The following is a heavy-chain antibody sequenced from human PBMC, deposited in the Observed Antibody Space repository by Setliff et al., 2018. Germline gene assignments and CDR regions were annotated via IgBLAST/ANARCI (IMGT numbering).Heavy chain of an antibody. CDR2: VYTSWST. CDR1: GDSISSRRNY. CDR3: ARMSGFQYIDV. Sequence: NPSETLSLTCTVSGDSISSRRNYWGWFRQPAGKELEWIGQVYTSWSTNYNPSLKSRVTISLDTSRNQFSLSLTSVTAADTAVYYCARMSGFQYIDVWGKGTTVTVSS. V-gene: IGHV4-61*09. J-gene: IGHJ6*03. D-gene: IGHD3-3*01.